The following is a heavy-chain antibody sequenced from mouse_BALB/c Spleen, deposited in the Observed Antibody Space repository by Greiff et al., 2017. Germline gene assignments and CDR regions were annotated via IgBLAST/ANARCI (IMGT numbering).Heavy chain of an antibody. CDR2: ISYSGST. CDR1: GDSITSGY. CDR3: ARFPRRGGYAMDY. V-gene: IGHV3-8*02. Sequence: DVQLQESGPSLVKPSQTLSLTCSVTGDSITSGYWNWIRKFPGNKLEYMGYISYSGSTYYNPSLKSRISITRDTSKNQYYLQLNSVTTEDTATYYCARFPRRGGYAMDYWGQGTSVTVSS. J-gene: IGHJ4*01.